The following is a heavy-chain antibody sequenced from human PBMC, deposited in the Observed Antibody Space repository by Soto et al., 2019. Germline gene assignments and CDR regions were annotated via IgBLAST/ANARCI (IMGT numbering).Heavy chain of an antibody. V-gene: IGHV1-8*01. D-gene: IGHD3-3*01. CDR2: MNPNSGNT. CDR1: GYTFTSYD. CDR3: ARGPPYYDFWSGYYTSVIGGCFDP. J-gene: IGHJ5*02. Sequence: GASVKVSCKASGYTFTSYDINWVRQATGQGREWMGWMNPNSGNTGYAQKFQGRVTMTRNTSISTAYMELSSLRSEDTAVYYCARGPPYYDFWSGYYTSVIGGCFDPWGQGTLVTVSS.